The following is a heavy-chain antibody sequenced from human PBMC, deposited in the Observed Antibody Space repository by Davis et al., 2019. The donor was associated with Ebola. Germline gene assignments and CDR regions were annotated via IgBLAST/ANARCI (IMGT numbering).Heavy chain of an antibody. Sequence: GESLKISCAASGFTFSSYVIHWVRQASGRGLEWVGRIRDKANNYATAYTPSVKGRFTISRDDSKNTAYLQMNGLKIEDTAIYYCSRHTDWGQGTLVTVSS. CDR1: GFTFSSYV. V-gene: IGHV3-73*01. D-gene: IGHD2-8*02. CDR2: IRDKANNYAT. J-gene: IGHJ4*02. CDR3: SRHTD.